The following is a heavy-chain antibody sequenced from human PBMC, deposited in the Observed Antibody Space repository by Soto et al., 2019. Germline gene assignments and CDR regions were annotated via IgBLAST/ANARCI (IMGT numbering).Heavy chain of an antibody. Sequence: GGSLRLSXAASGFTFSSYSMNWVRQAPGKGLEWVSSISSGSSYIYYADSVKGRFTISRDNAKNSLYLQMNSLRAEDTAVYYCARDSDYGGNDYWGQGTLVTVSS. CDR3: ARDSDYGGNDY. CDR2: ISSGSSYI. V-gene: IGHV3-21*01. J-gene: IGHJ4*02. D-gene: IGHD4-17*01. CDR1: GFTFSSYS.